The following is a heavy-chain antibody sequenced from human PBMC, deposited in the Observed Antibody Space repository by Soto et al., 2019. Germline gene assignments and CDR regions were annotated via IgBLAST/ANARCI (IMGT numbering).Heavy chain of an antibody. J-gene: IGHJ6*02. CDR2: INHRGSI. Sequence: QVQLQQWGAGLLKPSETLSLNCAVYGGSFSGYYWSWIRQPPGKGPEWIGEINHRGSINYNPSLKRLVTMSVDTSKNHFSLKLNSVTAADTAVFYCARGSRMTIPAASGRDYYCHGLDVWGQGTAVTVSS. CDR1: GGSFSGYY. CDR3: ARGSRMTIPAASGRDYYCHGLDV. V-gene: IGHV4-34*01. D-gene: IGHD3-9*01.